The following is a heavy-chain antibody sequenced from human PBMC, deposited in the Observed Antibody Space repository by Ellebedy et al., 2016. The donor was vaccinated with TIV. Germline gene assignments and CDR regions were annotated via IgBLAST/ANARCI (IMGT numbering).Heavy chain of an antibody. CDR2: ILYDGSDQ. D-gene: IGHD3-10*01. Sequence: GESLKISCAASGFTFNNYAMHWVRQAPGKGLEWVAVILYDGSDQYYADSVKGRFSISRDNSRNTLYLQMNSLRLEDTAVYYCVKSEDYYGSGTYQNAYWGQGTLVTVSS. CDR1: GFTFNNYA. CDR3: VKSEDYYGSGTYQNAY. V-gene: IGHV3-30*04. J-gene: IGHJ4*02.